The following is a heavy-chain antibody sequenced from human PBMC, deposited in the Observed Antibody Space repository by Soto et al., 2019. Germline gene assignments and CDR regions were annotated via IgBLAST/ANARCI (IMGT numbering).Heavy chain of an antibody. V-gene: IGHV3-48*02. Sequence: EVQLVESGGGLVQPGGSLRLSCAASGFSFSTYSMNWVRQAPGKGLEWVSYISSRSYTIYYIDSVKGRFTISRDNAKSSLYLQMNSLRDDDTAVYYCARGGSSSDNGMAVWGQGTTVTVS. CDR3: ARGGSSSDNGMAV. J-gene: IGHJ6*01. CDR2: ISSRSYTI. D-gene: IGHD6-6*01. CDR1: GFSFSTYS.